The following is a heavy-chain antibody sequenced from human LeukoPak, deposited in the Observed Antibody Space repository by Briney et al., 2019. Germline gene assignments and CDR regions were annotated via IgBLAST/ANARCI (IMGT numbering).Heavy chain of an antibody. Sequence: PGGSLRLSCSASGFTFNKAWMNWVGQAPGKGLEWVAVIWYDGSNKYYADSVKGRFTISRDNSKNTLYLQMNSLRAEDTAVYYCAKASIFGVAPDYWGQGTLVTVSS. CDR3: AKASIFGVAPDY. CDR1: GFTFNKAW. V-gene: IGHV3-33*06. D-gene: IGHD3-3*01. CDR2: IWYDGSNK. J-gene: IGHJ4*02.